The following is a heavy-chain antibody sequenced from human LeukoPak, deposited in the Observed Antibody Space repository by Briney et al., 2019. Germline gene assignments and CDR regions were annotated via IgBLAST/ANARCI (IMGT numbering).Heavy chain of an antibody. CDR2: IIPILGIA. V-gene: IGHV1-69*02. CDR1: GGTFSSYT. D-gene: IGHD5-12*01. Sequence: SVKVSCKASGGTFSSYTISWVRQAPGQGLEWMGRIIPILGIANYAQKFQGRVTITADKSTSTAYMELSSLRSEDTAVYYCARVGSSSSGYDYWGQGTLVTVSS. CDR3: ARVGSSSSGYDY. J-gene: IGHJ4*02.